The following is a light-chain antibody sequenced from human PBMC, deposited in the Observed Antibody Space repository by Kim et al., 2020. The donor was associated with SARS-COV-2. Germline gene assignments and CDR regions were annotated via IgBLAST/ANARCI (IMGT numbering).Light chain of an antibody. CDR3: QQYGSSRT. CDR1: QSVSSSS. Sequence: EIVLTQSPGTLSLSPGERATLSRRASQSVSSSSLAWYQQKPGQAPRLLIYDASNRATGIPDRFSGSGSGTDFTLTVSRLEPEDFAVYYCQQYGSSRTFGQGTKVDIK. V-gene: IGKV3-20*01. CDR2: DAS. J-gene: IGKJ1*01.